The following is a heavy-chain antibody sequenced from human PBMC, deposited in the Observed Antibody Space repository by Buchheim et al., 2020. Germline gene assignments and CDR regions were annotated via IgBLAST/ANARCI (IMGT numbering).Heavy chain of an antibody. CDR2: ISSTSSTI. D-gene: IGHD4/OR15-4a*01. J-gene: IGHJ4*02. CDR1: GFTFSYYS. CDR3: ARGGGATFFDY. Sequence: EVQLVESGGGLVQPGGSLRLSCAASGFTFSYYSMNWVRQAPGKGLEWVSYISSTSSTIYYADSVKGRFTISRDNATNSLFLQMNGLRDEDTAVYYCARGGGATFFDYWGQRTL. V-gene: IGHV3-48*02.